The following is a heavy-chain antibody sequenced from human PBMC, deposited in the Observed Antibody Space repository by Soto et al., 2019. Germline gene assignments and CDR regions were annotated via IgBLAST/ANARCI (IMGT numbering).Heavy chain of an antibody. V-gene: IGHV5-51*01. CDR2: IYPGDSDT. CDR3: ARFWEPGDSGGYPGDYFDY. D-gene: IGHD3-22*01. Sequence: PAESLKISCKGSGYSLTSYWIGWGRQMPGKGLEWMGIIYPGDSDTRYSPSFQSQVTISADKSISTAYLPLNSLKASDTAMYYCARFWEPGDSGGYPGDYFDYWGQGTLVTVSS. CDR1: GYSLTSYW. J-gene: IGHJ4*02.